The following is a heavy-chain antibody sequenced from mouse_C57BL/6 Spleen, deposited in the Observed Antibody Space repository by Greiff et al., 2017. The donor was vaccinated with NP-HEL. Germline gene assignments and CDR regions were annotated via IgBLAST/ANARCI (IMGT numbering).Heavy chain of an antibody. Sequence: QVQLQQSGAELVKPGASVKLSCKASGYTFTEYTIHWVKQRSGQGLEWIGWFYPGSGSIKYNEKFKDKATLTADKSSSTVYMELSRLTSEDSAVYFCARHEEGYYYGLASCFDYWGQGTTLTVSS. CDR1: GYTFTEYT. V-gene: IGHV1-62-2*01. CDR3: ARHEEGYYYGLASCFDY. CDR2: FYPGSGSI. D-gene: IGHD1-1*01. J-gene: IGHJ2*01.